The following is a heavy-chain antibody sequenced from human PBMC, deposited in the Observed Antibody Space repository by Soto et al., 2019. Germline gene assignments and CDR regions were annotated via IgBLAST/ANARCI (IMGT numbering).Heavy chain of an antibody. CDR1: VGLISSYY. J-gene: IGHJ4*02. CDR2: IYTSVST. D-gene: IGHD6-13*01. V-gene: IGHV4-4*07. Sequence: EALTLTSMGAVGLISSYYWNSLRQPAGKGRECIGRIYTSVSTYYKPSLKSRVTMSVDTSKNQFSLKLSSVTAADTAVYYCANGTQTAAASPFDYWGQGTLVTVSS. CDR3: ANGTQTAAASPFDY.